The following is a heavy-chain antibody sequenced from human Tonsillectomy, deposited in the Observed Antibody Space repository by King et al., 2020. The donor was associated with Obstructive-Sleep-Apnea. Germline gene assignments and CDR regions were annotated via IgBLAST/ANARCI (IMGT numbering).Heavy chain of an antibody. CDR1: GGSISSSSYY. CDR2: IYYSGST. D-gene: IGHD3-22*01. CDR3: ARDRTDYYDSSGYPWYYYGMDV. V-gene: IGHV4-39*07. Sequence: LQLQESGPGLVKPSETLSLTCTVSGGSISSSSYYWGWIRQPPGQGLEWIGSIYYSGSTYYNPSLKSRVTISVDTSKNQFSLKLSSVTAADTAVYYCARDRTDYYDSSGYPWYYYGMDVWGQGTTVTVSS. J-gene: IGHJ6*02.